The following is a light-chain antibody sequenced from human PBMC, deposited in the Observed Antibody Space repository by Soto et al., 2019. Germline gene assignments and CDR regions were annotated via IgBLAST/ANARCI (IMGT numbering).Light chain of an antibody. Sequence: EIVLTKSLGTLSLSPVERGILSCRASQRFGSSNLAWYQQKPGQAPRRLIYSTSSRATGIPDRFSGSGSGTDFTLTISSLEPEDFAVYYCQQRSNWITVGQGTRLEIK. CDR3: QQRSNWIT. CDR2: STS. CDR1: QRFGSSN. V-gene: IGKV3D-20*02. J-gene: IGKJ5*01.